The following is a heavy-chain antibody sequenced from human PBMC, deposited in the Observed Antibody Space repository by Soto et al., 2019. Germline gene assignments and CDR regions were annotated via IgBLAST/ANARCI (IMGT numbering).Heavy chain of an antibody. D-gene: IGHD5-18*01. V-gene: IGHV1-69*01. CDR1: GGTFGNHA. Sequence: QVQLVQSGAEVKKPGSSVRVSCKASGGTFGNHAISWVRQAPGQGLEWLGGIIPVLGVGDNAQNFQGRVTITAAASTRTAYLELRSLRSEDTALYYCAREAGYTYGYVFVYWGQGTLVTVSS. J-gene: IGHJ4*02. CDR3: AREAGYTYGYVFVY. CDR2: IIPVLGVG.